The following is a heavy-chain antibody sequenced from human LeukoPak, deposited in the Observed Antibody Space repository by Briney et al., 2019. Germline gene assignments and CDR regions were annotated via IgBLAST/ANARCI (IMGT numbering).Heavy chain of an antibody. D-gene: IGHD2-15*01. CDR2: IHHSGST. CDR1: GGSISGTNW. CDR3: APSPCSGDSCYRFDF. V-gene: IGHV4-4*02. Sequence: SETLSLTCGVSGGSISGTNWWSWVRQPPGKGLEWIGEIHHSGSTKYNPSLKSRVTISVDKSKNQFSLKLSSVTAADTAVYYCAPSPCSGDSCYRFDFWGQGTQVTVSS. J-gene: IGHJ4*02.